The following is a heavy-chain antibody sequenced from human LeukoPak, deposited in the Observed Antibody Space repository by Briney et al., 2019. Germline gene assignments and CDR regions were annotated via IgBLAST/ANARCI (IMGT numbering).Heavy chain of an antibody. CDR1: GFTFGTYA. CDR3: AKDPSAWFYFDY. V-gene: IGHV3-30*02. D-gene: IGHD6-19*01. J-gene: IGHJ4*01. Sequence: GGSLRLSCVASGFTFGTYATHWVRQAPGKGLEWVAFIRFDGKEEYYADTVKGRFTISRDNSKNMLFLQMNSLKTEDTAVYYCAKDPSAWFYFDYWGHGTLVTVSS. CDR2: IRFDGKEE.